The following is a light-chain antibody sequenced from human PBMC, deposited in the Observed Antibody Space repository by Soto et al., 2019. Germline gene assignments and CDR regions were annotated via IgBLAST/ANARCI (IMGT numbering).Light chain of an antibody. J-gene: IGKJ4*01. Sequence: EVVLTQSPGTLSLPPGERATLSCRASQTVSSNYLAWYQQKPGQAPRLLIYGSFNRAPGIPHRFSGSGSGPDFTLTISRLEPDDFAVYYCQQSGSTLFTFGGGTKVE. CDR3: QQSGSTLFT. CDR1: QTVSSNY. V-gene: IGKV3-20*01. CDR2: GSF.